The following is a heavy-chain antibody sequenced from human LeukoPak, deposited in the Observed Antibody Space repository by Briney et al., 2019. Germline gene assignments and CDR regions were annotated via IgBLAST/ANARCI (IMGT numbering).Heavy chain of an antibody. CDR1: GFTFSSYW. J-gene: IGHJ5*02. Sequence: GGSLRLSCAASGFTFSSYWMSWVRQAPGKGLEWVANIKQDGSEKYYVDSVKGRFTISRDNAKNSLYLQMNSLRAEDTAVYYCARDPYYYDSSGYHYVSWGQGTLVTVSS. CDR3: ARDPYYYDSSGYHYVS. CDR2: IKQDGSEK. V-gene: IGHV3-7*01. D-gene: IGHD3-22*01.